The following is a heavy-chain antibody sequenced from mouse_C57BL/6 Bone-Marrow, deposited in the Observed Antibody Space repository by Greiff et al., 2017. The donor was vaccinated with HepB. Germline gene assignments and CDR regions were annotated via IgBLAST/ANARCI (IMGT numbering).Heavy chain of an antibody. J-gene: IGHJ3*01. CDR2: INPGSGGT. Sequence: QVQLQQSGAELVRPGTSVKVSCKASGYALTNYLIEWVKQRPGQGLEWIGVINPGSGGTNYNEKYKGKATLTADKSSSTAYMQRSSLTSEDSAVYFCARRYYGSSLAWFAYWGQGTLVTVSA. V-gene: IGHV1-54*01. D-gene: IGHD1-1*01. CDR3: ARRYYGSSLAWFAY. CDR1: GYALTNYL.